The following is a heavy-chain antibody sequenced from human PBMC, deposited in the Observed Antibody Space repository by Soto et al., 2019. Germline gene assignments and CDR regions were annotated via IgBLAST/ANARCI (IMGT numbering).Heavy chain of an antibody. V-gene: IGHV4-34*01. CDR1: GGSFSGYY. CDR2: INHSGIT. CDR3: AGASRFTY. D-gene: IGHD3-10*01. J-gene: IGHJ4*01. Sequence: QVLLQQWGAGLLKPSETLSLTCAVYGGSFSGYYWSWVRQPPGKGLEWIGEINHSGITNYNPSPKSGVTISVSTSKTEVSSTLSSVTAAGRVVYYGAGASRFTYWGHGTLVTVSS.